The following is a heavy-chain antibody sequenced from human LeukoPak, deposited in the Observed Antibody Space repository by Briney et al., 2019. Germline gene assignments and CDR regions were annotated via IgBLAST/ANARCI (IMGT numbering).Heavy chain of an antibody. CDR2: IIPIFGTA. D-gene: IGHD2-21*02. Sequence: GSSVKVCCKASGGTFSNYTISWVRQAPGQGLEWMGGIIPIFGTANYAQKFQGRVTITADKSRSTVYMDLSSLRSEDTAVYYCARTDCGGDCYSSRGWFDPWGQGTLVTVSS. J-gene: IGHJ5*02. CDR3: ARTDCGGDCYSSRGWFDP. V-gene: IGHV1-69*06. CDR1: GGTFSNYT.